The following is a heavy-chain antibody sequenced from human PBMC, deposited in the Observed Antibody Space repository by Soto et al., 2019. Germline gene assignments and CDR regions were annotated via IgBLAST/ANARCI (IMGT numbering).Heavy chain of an antibody. D-gene: IGHD3-3*01. CDR2: ISANSGNT. CDR3: ARGHPSYYDFWSGYSNSPYYYYYMDV. V-gene: IGHV1-8*02. Sequence: KLSRKAAGYGLSGYRIGRRSLDHEKGLEWMGWISANSGNTGYAQKFQGRVTMTRNTSISTAYMELSSLRSEDTAVYYCARGHPSYYDFWSGYSNSPYYYYYMDVWGKGTTVTVSS. J-gene: IGHJ6*03. CDR1: GYGLSGYR.